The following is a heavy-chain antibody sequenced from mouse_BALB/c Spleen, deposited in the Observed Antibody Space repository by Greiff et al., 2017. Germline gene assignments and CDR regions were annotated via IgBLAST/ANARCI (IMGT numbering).Heavy chain of an antibody. J-gene: IGHJ3*01. CDR1: GFTFSSYA. CDR2: ISSGGSYT. CDR3: ANGNHAWFAY. Sequence: EVKLEESGGGLVKPGGSLKLSCAASGFTFSSYAMSWVRQSPEKRLEWVAEISSGGSYTYYPDTVTGRFTISRDNATNTLYLEMSSLRSEDTAMYYCANGNHAWFAYWGQGTLVTVSA. V-gene: IGHV5-9-4*01. D-gene: IGHD2-1*01.